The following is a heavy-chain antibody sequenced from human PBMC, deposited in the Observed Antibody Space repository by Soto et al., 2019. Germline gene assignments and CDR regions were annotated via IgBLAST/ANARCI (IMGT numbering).Heavy chain of an antibody. CDR3: ARAVRGIAAAGTWFPKTTYYYYGMDV. D-gene: IGHD6-13*01. CDR1: GFTFSSYD. V-gene: IGHV3-13*01. J-gene: IGHJ6*02. CDR2: IGTAGDT. Sequence: GGSLRLSCAASGFTFSSYDMHWVRQAPGKGLEWVSAIGTAGDTYYPGSVKGRFTISRENAKNSLYLQMNSLRAEDTAVYYCARAVRGIAAAGTWFPKTTYYYYGMDVWGQGTTVTVSS.